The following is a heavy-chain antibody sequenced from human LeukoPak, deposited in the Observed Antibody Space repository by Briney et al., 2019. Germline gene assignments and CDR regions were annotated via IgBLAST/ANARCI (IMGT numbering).Heavy chain of an antibody. J-gene: IGHJ4*02. V-gene: IGHV4-38-2*02. Sequence: SETLSLTCSVSRYSISSSYYWGWIRQPPGKGLEWIGSIYYSGSTYYNPSLKSRVTISVDTSKNQFSLKLSSVTAADTAVYYCARDGDGYRFDYWGQGTLVTVSS. D-gene: IGHD5-24*01. CDR3: ARDGDGYRFDY. CDR2: IYYSGST. CDR1: RYSISSSYY.